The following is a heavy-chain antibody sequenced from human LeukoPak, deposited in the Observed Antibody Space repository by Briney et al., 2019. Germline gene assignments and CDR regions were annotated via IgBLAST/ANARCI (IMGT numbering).Heavy chain of an antibody. V-gene: IGHV4-59*08. J-gene: IGHJ4*02. D-gene: IGHD2-15*01. CDR1: GASISSFY. Sequence: SETLSLTCTVSGASISSFYWSWIRQPPGKGLEWIGYVYDSGSIKYNPSLRSRVTISVDTSKNQFSLNLSSVTAADTAVYYCTRHGPRRCSGGSCSKGYLDYWGQGTLVTVSS. CDR3: TRHGPRRCSGGSCSKGYLDY. CDR2: VYDSGSI.